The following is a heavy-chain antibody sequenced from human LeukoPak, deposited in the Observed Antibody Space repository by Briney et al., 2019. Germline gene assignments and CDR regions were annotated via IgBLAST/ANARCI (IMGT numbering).Heavy chain of an antibody. V-gene: IGHV3-53*01. J-gene: IGHJ4*02. Sequence: HPGGSLRLSCTVSGFTVSSNSMSWVRQAPGKGLEWVSFIYSAGSTHYSDSVKGRFTISIDNSKNTLYLQMNSLRAEDTAVYYCAKGAYYDLWGQGTLVTVSS. CDR2: IYSAGST. D-gene: IGHD3-22*01. CDR3: AKGAYYDL. CDR1: GFTVSSNS.